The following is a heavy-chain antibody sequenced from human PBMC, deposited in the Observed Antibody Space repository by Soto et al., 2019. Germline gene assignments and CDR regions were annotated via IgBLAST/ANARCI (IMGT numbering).Heavy chain of an antibody. CDR2: LYGDDDK. D-gene: IGHD2-2*01. V-gene: IGHV2-5*02. Sequence: QITLKESGPTLVKPTQTLTLTCTFSGFSLSTSGVGVGWICPPPGKALEWLALLYGDDDKRYSPSLRSRPTNNTDTSNNQAVLTTTSTDPVDTATYLSIQRRCAADGFQSYASHYNYGMDVWGQGAPVTVS. J-gene: IGHJ6*02. CDR1: GFSLSTSGVG. CDR3: IQRRCAADGFQSYASHYNYGMDV.